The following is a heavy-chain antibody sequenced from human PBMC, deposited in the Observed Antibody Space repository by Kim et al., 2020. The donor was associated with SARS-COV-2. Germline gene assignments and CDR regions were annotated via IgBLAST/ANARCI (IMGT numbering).Heavy chain of an antibody. CDR3: ARGHYGDYD. Sequence: GGSLRLSCGGPGFTFSDFWMGWVRQAPGKGLEWVANIKEDESEKYYVDSVRGRFTISRDNGKNSLYLQMNSLRVEDTAVYYCARGHYGDYDWGQGTLVTVSS. CDR1: GFTFSDFW. V-gene: IGHV3-7*01. CDR2: IKEDESEK. J-gene: IGHJ4*02. D-gene: IGHD4-17*01.